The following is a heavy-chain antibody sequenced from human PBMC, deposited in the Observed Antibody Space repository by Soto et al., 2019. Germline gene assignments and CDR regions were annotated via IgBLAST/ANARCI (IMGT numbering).Heavy chain of an antibody. CDR3: ASAMVVTQHWFDP. D-gene: IGHD2-21*02. Sequence: QVQLQESGPGLVKPSQTLSLTCTVSGGSISSGDYYWSWIRQPPGKGLEWIGYIYYSGSTYYNPSLKSRVTIPADTSKNQFSLKLSSVTAADTAVYYCASAMVVTQHWFDPWGQGTLVTVSS. CDR1: GGSISSGDYY. CDR2: IYYSGST. J-gene: IGHJ5*02. V-gene: IGHV4-30-4*01.